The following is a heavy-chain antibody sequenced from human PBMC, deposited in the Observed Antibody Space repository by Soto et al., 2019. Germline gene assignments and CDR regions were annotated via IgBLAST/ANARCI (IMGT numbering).Heavy chain of an antibody. J-gene: IGHJ4*02. V-gene: IGHV4-4*02. D-gene: IGHD3-22*01. CDR3: VDYSDRSGFYY. CDR2: IYHSGST. CDR1: GGSISSGNW. Sequence: SETLSLTCAVSGGSISSGNWWSWVRQPPGKGLEWIGEIYHSGSTNYNPSLKSRVTISVDKSKNQFSLKLTSVTAADTAVYYCVDYSDRSGFYYWGQGALVTVS.